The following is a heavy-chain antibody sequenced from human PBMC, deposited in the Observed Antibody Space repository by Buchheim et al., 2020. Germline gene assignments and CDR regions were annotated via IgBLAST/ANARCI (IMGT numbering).Heavy chain of an antibody. CDR3: ARVGTTYYYYYGMDV. V-gene: IGHV4-39*07. Sequence: QLQLQESGPGLVKPSETLSLTCTVSGGSISSSSYYWGWIRQPPGKGLEWIGSIYYSGSTYYNPSLKSRVTISVDTSKHQLSLKLSSVTAADTAVYYCARVGTTYYYYYGMDVWGQGTT. J-gene: IGHJ6*02. CDR2: IYYSGST. D-gene: IGHD1-1*01. CDR1: GGSISSSSYY.